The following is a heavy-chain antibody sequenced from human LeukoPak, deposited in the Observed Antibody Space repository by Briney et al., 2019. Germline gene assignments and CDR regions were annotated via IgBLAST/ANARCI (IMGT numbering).Heavy chain of an antibody. CDR1: GGSISSYY. V-gene: IGHV4-4*07. CDR3: ARDLWGFAGFGEVDVWFDP. J-gene: IGHJ5*02. Sequence: PSETLSLTCTVSGGSISSYYWSWIRQPAGKGLEWIGRIYTSGSTNYNPSLKSRVTMSVDTSKNQFSLKLSSVTAADTAVYYCARDLWGFAGFGEVDVWFDPWGQGTLATVSS. D-gene: IGHD3-10*01. CDR2: IYTSGST.